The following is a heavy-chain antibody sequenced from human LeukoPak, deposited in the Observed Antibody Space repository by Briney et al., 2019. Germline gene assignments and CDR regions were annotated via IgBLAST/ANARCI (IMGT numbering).Heavy chain of an antibody. CDR1: GASISSSNW. CDR3: ARGRGQWLVGRPWYFDY. Sequence: PSGTLSLTCVVSGASISSSNWWSWVRQPPGKGLEWIGEIYHSGSTNYNPSLKSRVTISVDKSKNQFSLKLSSVTAADTAVYYCARGRGQWLVGRPWYFDYWGQGTLVTVSS. D-gene: IGHD6-19*01. CDR2: IYHSGST. V-gene: IGHV4-4*02. J-gene: IGHJ4*02.